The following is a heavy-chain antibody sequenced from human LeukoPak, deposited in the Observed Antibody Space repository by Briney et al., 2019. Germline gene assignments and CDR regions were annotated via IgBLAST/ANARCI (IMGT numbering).Heavy chain of an antibody. D-gene: IGHD3-3*01. J-gene: IGHJ6*03. CDR1: GFTFSSYS. CDR3: ARDDLWSGDLYYMDV. V-gene: IGHV3-21*01. Sequence: PGGSLRLSCAASGFTFSSYSMNWVRQAPGKGLEWVSSISCSSSYIYYADSVKGRFTISRDNAKNSLYLQMNSLRAEDTAVYYCARDDLWSGDLYYMDVWGKGTTVTVSS. CDR2: ISCSSSYI.